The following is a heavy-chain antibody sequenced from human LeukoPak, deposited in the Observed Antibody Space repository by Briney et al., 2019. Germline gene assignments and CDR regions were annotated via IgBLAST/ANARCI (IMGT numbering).Heavy chain of an antibody. V-gene: IGHV4-38-2*02. D-gene: IGHD3-10*01. J-gene: IGHJ4*02. CDR2: IYHSGST. Sequence: PSETLSRTCAVSGYSISSGYYWGWIRQPPGKGXXXXXXIYHSGSTYYNPSLKSRVTISVDTSKNQFSLKLSSVTAADTAVYYCARDFSITMVRGAPDYWGQGTLVTVSS. CDR3: ARDFSITMVRGAPDY. CDR1: GYSISSGYY.